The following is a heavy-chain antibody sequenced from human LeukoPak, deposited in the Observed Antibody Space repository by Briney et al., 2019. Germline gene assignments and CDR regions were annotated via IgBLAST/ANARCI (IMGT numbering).Heavy chain of an antibody. J-gene: IGHJ4*02. D-gene: IGHD6-19*01. CDR2: IRSKAKSYAT. V-gene: IGHV3-73*01. Sequence: GGSLRPSCAASAFTFSGSAMDWVRQDSGKGLEWVGRIRSKAKSYATAYAASVKGRFTIPRDDSENTAYLQMNSLKTGDTAVYYCTCRIAVAGTVFDYWGQGTLVTVSS. CDR1: AFTFSGSA. CDR3: TCRIAVAGTVFDY.